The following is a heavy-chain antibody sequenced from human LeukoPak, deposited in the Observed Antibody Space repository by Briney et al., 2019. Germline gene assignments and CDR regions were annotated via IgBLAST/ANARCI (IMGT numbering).Heavy chain of an antibody. V-gene: IGHV4-4*07. CDR1: GGSINSYY. Sequence: PSGTLSLTCNVSGGSINSYYWNWIRQPAGKGLEWIGRVYTSGSTNCNPSLKSRVTMSVDTSKNQFSLKLTSVTAADTAVYYCARGRYNYGFRGLDYWGQGTLVTVSS. CDR3: ARGRYNYGFRGLDY. D-gene: IGHD5-24*01. CDR2: VYTSGST. J-gene: IGHJ4*02.